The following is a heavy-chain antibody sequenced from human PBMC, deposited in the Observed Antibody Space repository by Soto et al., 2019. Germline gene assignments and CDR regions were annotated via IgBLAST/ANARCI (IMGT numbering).Heavy chain of an antibody. D-gene: IGHD2-21*02. CDR2: INTDGSST. V-gene: IGHV3-74*01. CDR3: AKAIVVVTAGAFDI. CDR1: GFSFSSYW. J-gene: IGHJ3*02. Sequence: PGGSLRLSCADSGFSFSSYWMHWVRQGPGKGLVWVSRINTDGSSTNYADSVKGRFTISRDNSKNTLYLQMNSLRAEDTAVYYCAKAIVVVTAGAFDIWGQGTMVTVSS.